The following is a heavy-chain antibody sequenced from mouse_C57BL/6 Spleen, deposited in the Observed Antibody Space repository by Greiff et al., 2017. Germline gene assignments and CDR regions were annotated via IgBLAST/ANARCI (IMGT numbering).Heavy chain of an antibody. CDR2: ISDGGSYT. J-gene: IGHJ4*01. Sequence: EVKLVESGGGLVKPGGSLKLSCAASGFTFSSYAMSWVRQTPEKRLEWVATISDGGSYTYYPDNVKGRFTISRDNAKNNLYLQMSHLKSEDTAMYYCASSMITTSFNYYAMDYWGQGTSVTVSS. V-gene: IGHV5-4*03. CDR3: ASSMITTSFNYYAMDY. D-gene: IGHD2-4*01. CDR1: GFTFSSYA.